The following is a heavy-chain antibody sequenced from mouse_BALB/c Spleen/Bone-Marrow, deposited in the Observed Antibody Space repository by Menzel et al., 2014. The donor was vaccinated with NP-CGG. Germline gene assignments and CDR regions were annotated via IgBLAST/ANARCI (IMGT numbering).Heavy chain of an antibody. CDR1: GFNIKDTY. J-gene: IGHJ3*01. D-gene: IGHD1-1*01. CDR2: TDPANGNT. V-gene: IGHV14-3*02. Sequence: EVQLQQSGAELVKPGASVELSCTASGFNIKDTYMRWVKQRPEQGLEWIGRTDPANGNTKYDPKFQGKATLTADTSSNTAYLQLSSLTSEDTAVYYCARYNYGSSQFAYWGQGTLVTVPA. CDR3: ARYNYGSSQFAY.